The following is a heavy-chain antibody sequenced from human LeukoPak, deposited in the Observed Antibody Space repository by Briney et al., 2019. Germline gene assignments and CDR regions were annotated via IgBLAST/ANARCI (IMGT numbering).Heavy chain of an antibody. Sequence: GESLKISCKGSGYSFTSYWIDWVRQMPGKGLEWMGIIFPGDSDTRYNPSFQGQVATSADKSISTAYLQWSSLKASDTAMYYWARSPIVVVPAAIMFDAFDIWGQGTMVTVSS. V-gene: IGHV5-51*01. CDR1: GYSFTSYW. J-gene: IGHJ3*02. D-gene: IGHD2-2*01. CDR2: IFPGDSDT. CDR3: ARSPIVVVPAAIMFDAFDI.